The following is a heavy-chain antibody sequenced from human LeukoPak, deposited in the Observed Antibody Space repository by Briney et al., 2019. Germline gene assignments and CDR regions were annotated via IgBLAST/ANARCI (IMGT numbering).Heavy chain of an antibody. J-gene: IGHJ5*02. CDR1: GFTFSYYS. CDR2: ISSSSSTI. Sequence: PGGSLRLSCAASGFTFSYYSMNWVRQAPGKGLEWVSYISSSSSTIYYADSVKGRFTISRDNAKNPLYLQMNILRAEDTAVYYCARDSTVFGVVAQRNWFDPWGQGTLVTVSS. CDR3: ARDSTVFGVVAQRNWFDP. D-gene: IGHD3-3*01. V-gene: IGHV3-48*01.